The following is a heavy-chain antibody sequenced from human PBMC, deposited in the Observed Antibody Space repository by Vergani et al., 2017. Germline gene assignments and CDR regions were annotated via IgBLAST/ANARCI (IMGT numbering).Heavy chain of an antibody. Sequence: QLQLPESGPGLVKPSATLSLTCTVSGGSISSSSYYWGWIRQPPGKGLEWIRSIYYSGSTYYNPSLKSRVTISVDTSKNQFSLKLSSVTAADTAVYYCARALDYYDSSGYYPNLYYYYYMDVWGKGTTVTVSS. J-gene: IGHJ6*03. V-gene: IGHV4-39*07. D-gene: IGHD3-22*01. CDR1: GGSISSSSYY. CDR3: ARALDYYDSSGYYPNLYYYYYMDV. CDR2: IYYSGST.